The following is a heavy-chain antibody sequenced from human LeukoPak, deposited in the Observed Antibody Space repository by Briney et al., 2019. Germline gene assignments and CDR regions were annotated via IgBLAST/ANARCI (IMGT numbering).Heavy chain of an antibody. D-gene: IGHD5-24*01. J-gene: IGHJ4*02. CDR1: GLTFYTYA. V-gene: IGHV3-23*01. CDR3: ARRDGKNFYFDY. CDR2: ISGRDGRT. Sequence: GGSLRLSCAVSGLTFYTYAMSWVRQAPGKGLEWVSAISGRDGRTYYSDSVKGRFTISRDNTKNTLYLQMNSLRAEDTAVYYCARRDGKNFYFDYWGQGTLVTVSS.